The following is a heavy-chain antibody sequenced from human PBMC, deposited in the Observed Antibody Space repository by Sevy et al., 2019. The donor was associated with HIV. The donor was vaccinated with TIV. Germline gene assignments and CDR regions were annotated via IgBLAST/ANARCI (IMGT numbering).Heavy chain of an antibody. V-gene: IGHV3-23*01. CDR1: GFTFSSYA. CDR3: AKDIPDIVVVPADIDAFDI. CDR2: ISGSGGST. D-gene: IGHD2-2*01. J-gene: IGHJ3*02. Sequence: GESLKISCAASGFTFSSYAMSWVRQAPGKGLEWVSAISGSGGSTYYADSVKGRFTISRDNSKNTLYLQMNSLRAEDTAVYYCAKDIPDIVVVPADIDAFDIWGQGTMVTVSS.